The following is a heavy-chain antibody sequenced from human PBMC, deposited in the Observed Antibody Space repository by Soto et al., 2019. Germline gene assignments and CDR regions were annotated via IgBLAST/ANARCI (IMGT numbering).Heavy chain of an antibody. D-gene: IGHD6-19*01. CDR2: ISYDGSNK. CDR1: GFTFSSYG. V-gene: IGHV3-30*18. CDR3: AKDQGPIAVADYPHY. J-gene: IGHJ4*02. Sequence: QVQLVESGGGVVQPGRSLRLSCAASGFTFSSYGMHWVRQAPGKGLEWVAVISYDGSNKYYADSVKGRFTISRDNSKNMLYLQMNSLRAEDTAVYYCAKDQGPIAVADYPHYWGQGTLVTVSS.